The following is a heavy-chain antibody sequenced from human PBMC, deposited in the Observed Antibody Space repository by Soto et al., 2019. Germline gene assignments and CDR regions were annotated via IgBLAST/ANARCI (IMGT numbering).Heavy chain of an antibody. V-gene: IGHV4-39*01. J-gene: IGHJ5*01. CDR2: IYYSGST. CDR3: ARLCTRYYIMRDQFDS. D-gene: IGHD3-16*01. Sequence: SETLSLACTVPGGCISSSSSYWGWIRQPPGKGLEWIGSIYYSGSTYYNPSLKSRVNILQDTSRNQFSLNLTSMTAADTAVYYCARLCTRYYIMRDQFDSWSQGTPGTVSA. CDR1: GGCISSSSSY.